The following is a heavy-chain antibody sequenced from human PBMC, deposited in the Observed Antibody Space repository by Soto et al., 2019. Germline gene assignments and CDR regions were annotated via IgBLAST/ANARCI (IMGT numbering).Heavy chain of an antibody. CDR3: ARGNYYGSGSYGRAFDP. CDR1: GGTFSSYT. V-gene: IGHV1-69*02. CDR2: IIPILGIA. J-gene: IGHJ5*02. Sequence: QVQLVQSGAEVKKPGSSVKVSCKASGGTFSSYTISWVRQAPGQGLEWMGRIIPILGIANYAQKFQGRVTITADKSTSTAYMELSSLRSEDTAVYYCARGNYYGSGSYGRAFDPWGQGPLVTVSS. D-gene: IGHD3-10*01.